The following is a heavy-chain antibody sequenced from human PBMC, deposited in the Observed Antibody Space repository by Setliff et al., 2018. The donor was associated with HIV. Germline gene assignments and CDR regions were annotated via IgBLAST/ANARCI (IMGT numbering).Heavy chain of an antibody. D-gene: IGHD3-10*01. V-gene: IGHV4-31*03. CDR2: IYYSGST. Sequence: SETLSLTCTVSGGPINSGAHYWSWIRQYPGKGLEWIGYIYYSGSTYYKPSLKSRVTISVDTSKNQFSLKLSSVTAADTAIYYCARDRKVRESGYMDVWGKGTTVTVSS. CDR3: ARDRKVRESGYMDV. J-gene: IGHJ6*03. CDR1: GGPINSGAHY.